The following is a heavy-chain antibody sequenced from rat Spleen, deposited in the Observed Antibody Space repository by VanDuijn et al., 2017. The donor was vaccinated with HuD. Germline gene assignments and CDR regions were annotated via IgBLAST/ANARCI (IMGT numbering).Heavy chain of an antibody. V-gene: IGHV5S13*01. J-gene: IGHJ4*01. D-gene: IGHD1-6*01. Sequence: EVQLVESGGGLVQPGRSLKLSCAASGFTFSNYDMAWVRQAPTKGLEWIASISTGGGNTYYRDSVKGRFTISRDNAKNTQYLEMDSLRSEDTATYYCASPVMYTTDYYTGVMDAWGQGASVTVSS. CDR3: ASPVMYTTDYYTGVMDA. CDR1: GFTFSNYD. CDR2: ISTGGGNT.